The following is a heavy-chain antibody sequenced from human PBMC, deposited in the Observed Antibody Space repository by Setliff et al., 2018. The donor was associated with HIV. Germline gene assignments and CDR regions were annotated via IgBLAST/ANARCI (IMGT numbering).Heavy chain of an antibody. J-gene: IGHJ1*01. CDR1: GGSVRSDDYY. V-gene: IGHV4-30-4*08. CDR2: IYYTGST. CDR3: GXXXXXXXLDX. Sequence: LSLTCTVFGGSVRSDDYYWSWIRQPPGKGLEWIGYIYYTGSTHYNPSLKGRLSMSXXENXXXRKLTTVTAADTAVYYCGXXXXXXXLDXWGQGXLVT.